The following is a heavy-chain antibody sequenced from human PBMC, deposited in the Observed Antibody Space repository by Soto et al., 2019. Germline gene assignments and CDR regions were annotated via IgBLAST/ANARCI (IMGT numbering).Heavy chain of an antibody. CDR2: INPSGGST. V-gene: IGHV1-46*03. CDR3: ARGSSTSCSQGCYYFDY. Sequence: WIRQPPGKGLEWMGIINPSGGSTSYAQKFQGRVTMTRDTSTSTVYMELSSLRSEDTAVYYCARGSSTSCSQGCYYFDYWGQGTLVTVSS. J-gene: IGHJ4*02. D-gene: IGHD2-2*01.